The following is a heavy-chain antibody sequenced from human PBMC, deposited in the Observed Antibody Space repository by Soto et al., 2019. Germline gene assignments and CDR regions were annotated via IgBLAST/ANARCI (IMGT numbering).Heavy chain of an antibody. J-gene: IGHJ4*02. CDR2: ISGSGGST. CDR3: AKDPSIVVVVAAVDY. CDR1: GFTFSSYA. Sequence: EVQLLESGGGLVQPGGSLRLSCAASGFTFSSYAMSWVRQAPGKGLEWVSAISGSGGSTYYADSVKGRFTISRDNSKNTLYLQMNSLRAEDTAVYYCAKDPSIVVVVAAVDYWGQGTLVTVTS. D-gene: IGHD2-15*01. V-gene: IGHV3-23*01.